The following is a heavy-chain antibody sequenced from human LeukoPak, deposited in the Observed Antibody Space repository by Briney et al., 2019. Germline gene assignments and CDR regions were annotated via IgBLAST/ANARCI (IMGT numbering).Heavy chain of an antibody. CDR3: ASWGRGATSHPNADY. J-gene: IGHJ4*02. CDR2: NSPYKGNI. V-gene: IGHV1-18*01. CDR1: GYTFTSFG. Sequence: ASVKVSCKASGYTFTSFGVSWVRQAPGQGLEWMGWNSPYKGNINYAQKLQGRVTMTTDTSTSTAYMELRSLRSDDTAVYYCASWGRGATSHPNADYWGQGTLVTVSS. D-gene: IGHD3-16*01.